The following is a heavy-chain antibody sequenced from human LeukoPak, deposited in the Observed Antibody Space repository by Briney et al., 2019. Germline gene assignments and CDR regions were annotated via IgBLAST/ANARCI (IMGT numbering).Heavy chain of an antibody. CDR2: ISSSSSYI. V-gene: IGHV3-21*01. J-gene: IGHJ4*02. CDR3: ARGGSQWLVHFDY. CDR1: GGSISSSS. Sequence: ETLSLTCTVSGGSISSSSYYWGWIRQPPGKGLEWVSSISSSSSYIYYADSVKGRFTISRDNAKNSLYLQMNSLRAEDTAVYYCARGGSQWLVHFDYWGQGTLVTVSS. D-gene: IGHD6-19*01.